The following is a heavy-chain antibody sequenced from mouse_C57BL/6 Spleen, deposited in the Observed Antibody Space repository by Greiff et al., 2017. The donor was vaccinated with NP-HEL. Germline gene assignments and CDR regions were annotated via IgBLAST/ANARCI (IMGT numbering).Heavy chain of an antibody. CDR3: ARDNGGAWFAY. Sequence: EVNLVESGGGLVKPGGSLKLSCAASGFTFSSYAMSWVRQTPEKRLEWVATISDGGSYTYSPDNVKGRFPISRDNAKHNLYLQMSHLKSEDTAMYYGARDNGGAWFAYWGQGTLVTVSA. J-gene: IGHJ3*01. CDR2: ISDGGSYT. V-gene: IGHV5-4*01. CDR1: GFTFSSYA.